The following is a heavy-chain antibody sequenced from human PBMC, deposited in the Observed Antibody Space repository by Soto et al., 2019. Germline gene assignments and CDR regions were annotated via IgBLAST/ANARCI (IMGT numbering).Heavy chain of an antibody. CDR2: IYYSGST. Sequence: QVQLQESGPGLVKPSETLSLTCTVSGGSISSYYWSWIRQPPGKGLEWIGYIYYSGSTNYNPSLKSRVTISVDTSKNQFSLKLSSVTAADTAVYYCARVLVVRSYYYYGMDVWGQGTTVTVSS. CDR1: GGSISSYY. D-gene: IGHD2-15*01. CDR3: ARVLVVRSYYYYGMDV. J-gene: IGHJ6*02. V-gene: IGHV4-59*01.